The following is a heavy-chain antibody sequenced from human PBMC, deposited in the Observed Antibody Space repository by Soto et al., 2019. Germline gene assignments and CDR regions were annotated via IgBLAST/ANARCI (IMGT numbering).Heavy chain of an antibody. Sequence: GGLRLSCAASGFTFSSYAMSWVRQAPGKGLEWVSAISGSGGSTYYADSVKGRFTISRDNSKNTLYLQMNSLRAEDTAVYYCAKAPASGGYFDYWGQGTLVTVSS. CDR2: ISGSGGST. J-gene: IGHJ4*02. CDR3: AKAPASGGYFDY. D-gene: IGHD3-16*01. CDR1: GFTFSSYA. V-gene: IGHV3-23*01.